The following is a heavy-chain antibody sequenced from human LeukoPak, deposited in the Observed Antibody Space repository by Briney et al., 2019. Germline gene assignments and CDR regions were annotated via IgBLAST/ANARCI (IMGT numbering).Heavy chain of an antibody. J-gene: IGHJ4*02. D-gene: IGHD7-27*01. CDR3: ARENWAPYY. Sequence: GGSLRLSCAASGFTFSSYWMTWVRQAPGKGLEWVANIRQDGSERNYVDSVKGRFTISRDNAKNSLYLQMNSLRAEDTAVYYCARENWAPYYWGQGTLVTVSS. V-gene: IGHV3-7*01. CDR2: IRQDGSER. CDR1: GFTFSSYW.